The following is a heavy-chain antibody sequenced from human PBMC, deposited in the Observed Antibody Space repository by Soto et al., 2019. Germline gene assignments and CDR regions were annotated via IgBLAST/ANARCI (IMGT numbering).Heavy chain of an antibody. CDR3: ASERSGNGMDV. Sequence: QLQLQESGSGLVKPSQTLCLTCAVSGGSISSGGYSWNWIRQPPGKGLEWIGFIYHGGSTYYYPSLKSRVTISLDRSKNQFSLKLSSVTAADTAVYYCASERSGNGMDVWGQGTTVTVS. V-gene: IGHV4-30-2*01. CDR2: IYHGGST. J-gene: IGHJ6*02. CDR1: GGSISSGGYS.